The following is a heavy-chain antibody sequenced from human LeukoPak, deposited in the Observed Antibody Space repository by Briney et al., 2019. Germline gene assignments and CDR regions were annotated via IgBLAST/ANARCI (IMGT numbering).Heavy chain of an antibody. Sequence: GGSLRLSCAASGFTFSSYWMSWVRQAPGKGLEWVANIKQDGSEKYYVDSVKGRFTISRDNAKNSLYLQMNSLRAEDAAVYYCARKVTYYYDSSGYHLYYFDYWGQGTLVTVSS. CDR2: IKQDGSEK. CDR1: GFTFSSYW. J-gene: IGHJ4*02. D-gene: IGHD3-22*01. V-gene: IGHV3-7*01. CDR3: ARKVTYYYDSSGYHLYYFDY.